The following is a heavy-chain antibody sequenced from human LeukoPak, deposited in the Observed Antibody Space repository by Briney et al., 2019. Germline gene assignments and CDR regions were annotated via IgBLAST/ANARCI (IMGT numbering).Heavy chain of an antibody. CDR3: VRDPSEASHPYYFDY. CDR1: RFTFTTYS. CDR2: ISSSCTYL. Sequence: GVSLTLSCAASRFTFTTYSMNWVRQAPGKGLEWVSSISSSCTYLYYADSVKGRFTISRDNAKKSLSLQMNRLRVEDTAVYYCVRDPSEASHPYYFDYWGQGTLVTVSS. V-gene: IGHV3-21*01. J-gene: IGHJ4*02. D-gene: IGHD2-2*01.